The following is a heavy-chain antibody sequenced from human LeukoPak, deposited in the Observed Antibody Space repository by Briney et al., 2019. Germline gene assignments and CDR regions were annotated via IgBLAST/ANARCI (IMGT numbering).Heavy chain of an antibody. CDR3: AIRYCSSSTC. J-gene: IGHJ4*02. CDR1: GLTFSSYG. D-gene: IGHD2-2*01. Sequence: PGGSLRHSCAASGLTFSSYGMHWVRQAPGKGLEWVTVISYDGSNKYYADSVKGRFTISRDNSKNTLYLQMNSLRAEDTAVYYCAIRYCSSSTCWGQGTLVTVSS. CDR2: ISYDGSNK. V-gene: IGHV3-30*03.